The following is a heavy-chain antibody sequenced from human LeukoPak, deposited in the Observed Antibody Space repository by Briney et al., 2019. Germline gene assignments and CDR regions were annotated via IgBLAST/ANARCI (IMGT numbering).Heavy chain of an antibody. D-gene: IGHD6-13*01. J-gene: IGHJ6*03. Sequence: GGSLRLSCAASGFTFSSYEMNWVRQAPGKGLEWVSSISSSSSYIYYADSVKGRFTISRDNAKNSLYLQMNSLRAEDTAVYYCAGRYSSSWYYYYYYYMDVWGKGTTVTVSS. CDR3: AGRYSSSWYYYYYYYMDV. CDR2: ISSSSSYI. CDR1: GFTFSSYE. V-gene: IGHV3-21*01.